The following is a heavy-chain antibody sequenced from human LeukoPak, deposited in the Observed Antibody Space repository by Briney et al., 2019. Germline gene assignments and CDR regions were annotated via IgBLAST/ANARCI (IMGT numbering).Heavy chain of an antibody. CDR3: ARDRGDGYKYFDY. J-gene: IGHJ4*02. CDR1: GGSISSNNYF. V-gene: IGHV4-39*07. CDR2: IYYSGST. Sequence: SETLSLTCTVSGGSISSNNYFWGWIRQPPGKGLEWIGSIYYSGSTYYNPSLKSRVTISVDTSKNQFSLKLSSVTAADTAVYYCARDRGDGYKYFDYWGQGTLVTVSS. D-gene: IGHD5-24*01.